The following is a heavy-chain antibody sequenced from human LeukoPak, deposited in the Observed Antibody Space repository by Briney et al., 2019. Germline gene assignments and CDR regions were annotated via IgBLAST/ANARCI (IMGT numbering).Heavy chain of an antibody. CDR3: AREAFSGSYFGYYYGMDV. D-gene: IGHD1-26*01. CDR2: IYYSGST. Sequence: SETLSLTCTVSGGSISSYYWSWIRQPPGKGLEWIGYIYYSGSTNYNPFLKSRVTISVDTSKNQFSLKLSSVTAADTAVYYCAREAFSGSYFGYYYGMDVWGQGTTVTVSS. CDR1: GGSISSYY. J-gene: IGHJ6*02. V-gene: IGHV4-59*01.